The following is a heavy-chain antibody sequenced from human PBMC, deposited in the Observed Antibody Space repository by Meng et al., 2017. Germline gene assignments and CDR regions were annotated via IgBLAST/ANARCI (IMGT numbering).Heavy chain of an antibody. Sequence: ASVKVSCKPSGYNFPDYWLHWVRRAPGQGLEWMGRIDPKSGDTHYAQRFQGRVTMTGDTSISTAYMELSGLRSEDTAVYYCARVYGDYLANVAFDIWGQGTMVTVSS. V-gene: IGHV1-2*06. CDR1: GYNFPDYW. CDR2: IDPKSGDT. D-gene: IGHD4-17*01. CDR3: ARVYGDYLANVAFDI. J-gene: IGHJ3*02.